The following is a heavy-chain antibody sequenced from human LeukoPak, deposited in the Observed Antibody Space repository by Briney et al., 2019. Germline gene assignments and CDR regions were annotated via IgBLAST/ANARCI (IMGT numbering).Heavy chain of an antibody. Sequence: GGSLRLSCTASQFTFSYFRMNWVRQAPGKGLEWVANIKEDGSEKSYVDSVKGRFTISRDNSKNTLYLQMNSLRAEDTAVYYCARGQRITMVRGVPPVGCWGQGTLVTVSS. CDR3: ARGQRITMVRGVPPVGC. J-gene: IGHJ4*02. CDR2: IKEDGSEK. CDR1: QFTFSYFR. V-gene: IGHV3-7*01. D-gene: IGHD3-10*01.